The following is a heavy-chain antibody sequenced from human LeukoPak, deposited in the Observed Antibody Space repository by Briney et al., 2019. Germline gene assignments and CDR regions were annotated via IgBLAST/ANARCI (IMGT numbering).Heavy chain of an antibody. CDR3: ARSMIAVAGTYFDY. V-gene: IGHV2-70*11. J-gene: IGHJ4*02. Sequence: SGPALVKPTQTLTLTCTFFGFSLSTSGMCVSWIRQPPGKALEWLARIDWDDDKYYSTSLKTRLTISKDTSKNQVVLTMTNMDPVDTATYYCARSMIAVAGTYFDYWGQGTLVTVSS. CDR2: IDWDDDK. CDR1: GFSLSTSGMC. D-gene: IGHD6-19*01.